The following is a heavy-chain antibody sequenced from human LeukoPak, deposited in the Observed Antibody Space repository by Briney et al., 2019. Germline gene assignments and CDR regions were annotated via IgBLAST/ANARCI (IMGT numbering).Heavy chain of an antibody. CDR3: ARRDDSGGHYDAFDV. V-gene: IGHV3-13*01. Sequence: GGSLRLSCAASGFTFSRYVMHWVRQPTGKGLEWVSCVGTAGDASFPAAVTSRFTISRENAKNSFYLQMNSRTAGDTVVYSCARRDDSGGHYDAFDVWGKGTMVTVSS. CDR1: GFTFSRYV. D-gene: IGHD3-22*01. CDR2: VGTAGDA. J-gene: IGHJ3*01.